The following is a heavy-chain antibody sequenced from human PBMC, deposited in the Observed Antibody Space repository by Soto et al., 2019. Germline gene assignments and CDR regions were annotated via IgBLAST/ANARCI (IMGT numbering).Heavy chain of an antibody. D-gene: IGHD3-10*01. CDR1: GGTFSSYT. V-gene: IGHV1-69*02. Sequence: QVQLVQSGAEVKKPGSSVKVSCKASGGTFSSYTISWVRQAPGQGLEWMGRIIPILGIAHDAQNFQGRVTITADKSTSTAYMELSSLRSEDTAVYYCASLMSSGYYYGMDVWGQGTTVTGSS. CDR2: IIPILGIA. CDR3: ASLMSSGYYYGMDV. J-gene: IGHJ6*02.